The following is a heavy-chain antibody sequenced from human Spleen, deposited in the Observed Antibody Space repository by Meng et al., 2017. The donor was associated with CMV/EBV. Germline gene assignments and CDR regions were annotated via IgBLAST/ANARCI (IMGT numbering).Heavy chain of an antibody. CDR2: IIPAVGVT. D-gene: IGHD3-16*01. Sequence: AAKDFCKASGGNFMSYSLSWLRQAPGQGPVWMGRIIPAVGVTNYAQKFQARIMITADKSTSTTYLELNSLRSEDTAVYYCAKATRLSIIRRGTTGGFDLWGQGTLVTVSS. J-gene: IGHJ4*02. CDR1: GGNFMSYS. V-gene: IGHV1-69*02. CDR3: AKATRLSIIRRGTTGGFDL.